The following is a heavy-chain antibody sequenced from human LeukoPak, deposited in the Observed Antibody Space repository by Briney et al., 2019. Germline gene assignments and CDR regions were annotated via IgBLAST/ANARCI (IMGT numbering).Heavy chain of an antibody. CDR2: IYISGRT. CDR3: AIGSQGFTSIDY. D-gene: IGHD3-16*01. J-gene: IGHJ4*02. CDR1: GGSINNYY. Sequence: ASETLSLTCSVSGGSINNYYCSWIRQPAGKGLEWIGRIYISGRTNYHPSLESRVSMSVDSSKSQFSLKLSSMTAADTALYFCAIGSQGFTSIDYWGQGTLVIVSS. V-gene: IGHV4-4*07.